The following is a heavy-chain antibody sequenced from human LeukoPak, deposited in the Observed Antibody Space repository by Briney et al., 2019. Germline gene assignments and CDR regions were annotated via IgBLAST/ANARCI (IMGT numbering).Heavy chain of an antibody. V-gene: IGHV3-33*08. J-gene: IGHJ4*02. Sequence: PGGSLRLSCAASGFTFSSYAMSWVRQAPGKGLEWVAVIWYDGSNKYYADSVKGRFTISRDNSKNTLYLQMNSLRAEDTAVYYRANNFDYWGQGTLVTVSS. CDR1: GFTFSSYA. CDR2: IWYDGSNK. CDR3: ANNFDY.